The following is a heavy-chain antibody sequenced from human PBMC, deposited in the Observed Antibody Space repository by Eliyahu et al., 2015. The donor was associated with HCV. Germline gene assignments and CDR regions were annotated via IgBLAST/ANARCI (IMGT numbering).Heavy chain of an antibody. Sequence: QVQLVESGGGVVQPGRSLRLSCAAXGFTFSSYGMPWVRQAPGKGLEWVAVIWYDGSNKYYADSVKGRFTISRDNSKNTLYLQMNSLRAEDTAVYYCARAPWRPYYYDSSGYYGLYFDYWGQGTLVTVSS. D-gene: IGHD3-22*01. V-gene: IGHV3-33*01. CDR2: IWYDGSNK. CDR3: ARAPWRPYYYDSSGYYGLYFDY. CDR1: GFTFSSYG. J-gene: IGHJ4*02.